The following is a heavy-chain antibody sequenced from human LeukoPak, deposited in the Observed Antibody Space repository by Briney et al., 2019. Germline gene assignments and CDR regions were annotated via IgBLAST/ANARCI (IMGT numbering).Heavy chain of an antibody. Sequence: GASVKVSCEASGYTFTSYGITWVRQAPGQGLEWMGWIHTYNGHTNYAQKLQGRVTMTTDTSTSTAYMELRSLRSDDTAVYYCARDQYYDSKGWFDPWGQGTLVTVSS. CDR2: IHTYNGHT. CDR1: GYTFTSYG. D-gene: IGHD3-22*01. CDR3: ARDQYYDSKGWFDP. V-gene: IGHV1-18*01. J-gene: IGHJ5*02.